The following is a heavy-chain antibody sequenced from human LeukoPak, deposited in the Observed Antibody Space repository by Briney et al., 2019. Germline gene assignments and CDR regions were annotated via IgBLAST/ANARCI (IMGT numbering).Heavy chain of an antibody. Sequence: GGSLRLSCAASGFTFSSYGVHWVRQAPGKGLEWVAVISCDGSDKSYADSVKGRFTISRDNSKNTLFLQMNSLRAEDTAVYYCAKSHHYYDSSGYYSTGFDYWGQGTLVTVSS. D-gene: IGHD3-22*01. CDR2: ISCDGSDK. J-gene: IGHJ4*02. CDR3: AKSHHYYDSSGYYSTGFDY. CDR1: GFTFSSYG. V-gene: IGHV3-30*18.